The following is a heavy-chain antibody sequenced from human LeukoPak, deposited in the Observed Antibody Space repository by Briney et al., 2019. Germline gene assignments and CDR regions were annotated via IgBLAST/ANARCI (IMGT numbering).Heavy chain of an antibody. CDR1: GFTFSSYA. J-gene: IGHJ4*02. CDR3: ARNSDYYGSGSYYNEGFDY. CDR2: ISSDGSTK. Sequence: GGSLRLSCAASGFTFSSYAVHWVRQAPGKGLEWVALISSDGSTKYYADSVKGRFTISRDNSKNTLYLQMNSLRAEDTAVYYCARNSDYYGSGSYYNEGFDYWGQGTLVTVSS. V-gene: IGHV3-30-3*01. D-gene: IGHD3-10*01.